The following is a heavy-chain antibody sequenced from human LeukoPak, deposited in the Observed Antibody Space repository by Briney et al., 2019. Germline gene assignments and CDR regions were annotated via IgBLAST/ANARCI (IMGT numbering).Heavy chain of an antibody. CDR1: GLTFAVYD. V-gene: IGHV3-23*01. D-gene: IGHD2-2*01. CDR2: ISASGDNT. CDR3: AKRFCSATRCFHFDY. J-gene: IGHJ4*02. Sequence: GGSLRLSCAASGLTFAVYDMSWVRQAPGKGLEWVSTISASGDNTYYAGSVKGRFTISRDNSKNTLYLQMDSLRAEDTAVYYCAKRFCSATRCFHFDYWGQGTLVTVSS.